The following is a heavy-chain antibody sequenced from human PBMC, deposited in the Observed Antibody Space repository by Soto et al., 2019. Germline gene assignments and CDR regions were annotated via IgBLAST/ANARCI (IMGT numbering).Heavy chain of an antibody. V-gene: IGHV4-4*07. CDR1: GGSISSYY. CDR2: IYTSGST. D-gene: IGHD6-13*01. CDR3: ASDFPDSSSWYTPYYYGMDV. J-gene: IGHJ6*02. Sequence: QVQLQESGPGLVKPSETLSLTCTVSGGSISSYYWSWIRQPAGKGLEWIGRIYTSGSTNYNPSLKSRVTMSVETSKNQFSLKLSSVTAADTAVYYCASDFPDSSSWYTPYYYGMDVWGQGTTVTVSS.